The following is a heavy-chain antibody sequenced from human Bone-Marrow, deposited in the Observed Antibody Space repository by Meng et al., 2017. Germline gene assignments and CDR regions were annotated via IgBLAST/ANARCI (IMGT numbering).Heavy chain of an antibody. CDR3: ASCMGGTTVHY. CDR2: IHPKTGDT. J-gene: IGHJ4*02. CDR1: GYTFSAYW. D-gene: IGHD1-26*01. Sequence: ASAKVSCKASGYTFSAYWIHWMRQAPGQGLEWMGWIHPKTGDTKYAQKFQGRVTMTRDTSISTMYLELSSLRSDDTAVYYCASCMGGTTVHYWGQGTLVTVSS. V-gene: IGHV1-2*02.